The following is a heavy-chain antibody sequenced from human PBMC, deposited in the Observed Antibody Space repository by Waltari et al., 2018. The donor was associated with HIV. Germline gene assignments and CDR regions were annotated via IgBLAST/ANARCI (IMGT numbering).Heavy chain of an antibody. CDR1: IGTFHTFP. CDR3: ARASSNYHDPNGYYFYQ. V-gene: IGHV1-69*05. D-gene: IGHD3-22*01. J-gene: IGHJ1*01. Sequence: QGQLVQSGAEVKEPGSSVKVSCKASIGTFHTFPVHLGRQAPGQGPEWMGGVTPTFLPPNYAQKFQGRLSITTDGSRSTIYMELSSLKSDDTALYYCARASSNYHDPNGYYFYQWGQGTLVTVSS. CDR2: VTPTFLPP.